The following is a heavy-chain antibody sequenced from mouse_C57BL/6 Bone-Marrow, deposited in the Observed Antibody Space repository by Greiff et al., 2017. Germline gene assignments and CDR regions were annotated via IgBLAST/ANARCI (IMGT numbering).Heavy chain of an antibody. D-gene: IGHD1-2*01. V-gene: IGHV6-6*01. CDR3: INACHYSGRDWYFDV. J-gene: IGHJ1*03. Sequence: EVNVVESGGGLVQPGGSMKLSCAASGFTFSDAWMDWVRQSPEKGLEWVAEIRNKANNHATYYAESVKGRFTISREDSKSSVYLQMNSLRAEDTGIYYGINACHYSGRDWYFDVWGTGTTVTVSS. CDR1: GFTFSDAW. CDR2: IRNKANNHAT.